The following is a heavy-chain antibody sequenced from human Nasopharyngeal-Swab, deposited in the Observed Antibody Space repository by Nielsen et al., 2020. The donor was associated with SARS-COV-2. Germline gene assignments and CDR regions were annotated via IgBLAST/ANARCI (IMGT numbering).Heavy chain of an antibody. Sequence: GESLKISCKGSGYSFTSYWTSWVRQMPGKGLEWMGRIDPSDSYTNYSPSFQGHVTISADKSISTAYLQWSSLKASDTAMYYCAKVLIAAAGTDFDYWGQGTLVTVSS. V-gene: IGHV5-10-1*01. CDR1: GYSFTSYW. J-gene: IGHJ4*02. D-gene: IGHD6-13*01. CDR3: AKVLIAAAGTDFDY. CDR2: IDPSDSYT.